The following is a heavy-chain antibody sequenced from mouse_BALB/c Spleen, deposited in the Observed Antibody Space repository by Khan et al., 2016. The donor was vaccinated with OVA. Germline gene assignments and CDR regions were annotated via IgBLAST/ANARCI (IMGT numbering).Heavy chain of an antibody. CDR3: ARGFYGGPFTY. D-gene: IGHD1-1*02. V-gene: IGHV5-4*02. J-gene: IGHJ3*01. CDR2: ISDGGSYS. CDR1: GFTFSDYY. Sequence: EVELVESGGGLVKPGGSLKLSCAASGFTFSDYYMYWIRQTPEKRLEWVATISDGGSYSYYPDSVTGRFTISRDDVKSNLYLQMSSLKSEDTAMYYCARGFYGGPFTYWGQGTLVTVSA.